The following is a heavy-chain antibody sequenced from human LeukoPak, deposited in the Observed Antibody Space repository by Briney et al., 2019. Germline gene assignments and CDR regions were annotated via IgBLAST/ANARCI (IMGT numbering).Heavy chain of an antibody. D-gene: IGHD6-19*01. J-gene: IGHJ4*02. Sequence: TSETLSLTCTVSGGSISSSSYYWGWVRQPPGKGLEWIGSIYYSGSTYYNPSLKSRVTISVDTSKNQFSLKLSSVTAADTAVYYCASLSRYSSGWYTHPNLGHFDYWGQGTLVTVSS. CDR1: GGSISSSSYY. CDR2: IYYSGST. V-gene: IGHV4-39*01. CDR3: ASLSRYSSGWYTHPNLGHFDY.